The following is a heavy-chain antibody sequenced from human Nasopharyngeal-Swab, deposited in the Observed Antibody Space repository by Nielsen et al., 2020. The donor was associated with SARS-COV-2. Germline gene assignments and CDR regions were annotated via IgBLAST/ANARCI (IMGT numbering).Heavy chain of an antibody. J-gene: IGHJ2*01. V-gene: IGHV3-30*18. CDR2: ISYDGSNK. Sequence: GESLKISCAASGFTFSSYGMHWVRQAPGEGLEWVAVISYDGSNKYYADSVKGRFTISRDNSKNTLYLQMNSLRAEDTAVYYCAKVAVVTAIPWYFDLWGRGTLVTVSS. CDR3: AKVAVVTAIPWYFDL. D-gene: IGHD2-21*02. CDR1: GFTFSSYG.